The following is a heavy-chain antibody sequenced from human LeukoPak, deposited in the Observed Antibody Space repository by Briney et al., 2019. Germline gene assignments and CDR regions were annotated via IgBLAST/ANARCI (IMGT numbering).Heavy chain of an antibody. V-gene: IGHV4-59*12. D-gene: IGHD3-10*01. CDR2: IYYSGST. CDR3: ARSDGYGLIGI. J-gene: IGHJ3*02. Sequence: SETLSLTCTVSGGSISSYYWTWIRQPPGKGLEWIGNIYYSGSTYYNPSLKSRVIILFDTAKNHFSLNLSSVTAADTAVYYCARSDGYGLIGIWGQGTMVTVSS. CDR1: GGSISSYY.